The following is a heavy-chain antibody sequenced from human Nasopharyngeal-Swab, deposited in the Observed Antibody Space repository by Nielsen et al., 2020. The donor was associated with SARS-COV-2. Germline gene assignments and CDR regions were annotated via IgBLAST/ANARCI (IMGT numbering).Heavy chain of an antibody. CDR1: GGSISSSSYY. Sequence: SETLSPTCTVSGGSISSSSYYWGWIRQPPGKGLEWIGSIYYSGTTYYNPSLRGRVTISVDTPKNQFSLKLSSVTAADTAVYYCVRRRSYCGGDCYSGSYFDSWGQGTLVTVSS. J-gene: IGHJ4*02. CDR3: VRRRSYCGGDCYSGSYFDS. V-gene: IGHV4-39*01. D-gene: IGHD2-21*02. CDR2: IYYSGTT.